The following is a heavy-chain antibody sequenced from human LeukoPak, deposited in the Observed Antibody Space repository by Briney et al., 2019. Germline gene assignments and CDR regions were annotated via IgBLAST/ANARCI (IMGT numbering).Heavy chain of an antibody. V-gene: IGHV3-74*01. CDR3: ARDRHYNMDV. J-gene: IGHJ6*02. Sequence: GGSLRLSCAASGFSFSSYWMHWVRQAPGKGLVWVSRIKSDGISTTYADSVKGRFTISRDNAKNTLYLQMNSLRAEDTAVYYCARDRHYNMDVWGQGATVTVSS. CDR2: IKSDGIST. CDR1: GFSFSSYW.